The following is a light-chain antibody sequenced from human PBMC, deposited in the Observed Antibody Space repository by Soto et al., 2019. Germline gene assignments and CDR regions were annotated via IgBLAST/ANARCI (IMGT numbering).Light chain of an antibody. J-gene: IGKJ4*01. V-gene: IGKV1-39*01. CDR2: AAS. CDR1: DNIGSN. Sequence: MTQSPATLSVSVGDRVTITCRASDNIGSNLNWYQHQTGTAPKLLIYAASSLQGGVPSRFSGSGYGTQFTLTISGLQTEDFATYYCQQSYKILTFGGGTWVDI. CDR3: QQSYKILT.